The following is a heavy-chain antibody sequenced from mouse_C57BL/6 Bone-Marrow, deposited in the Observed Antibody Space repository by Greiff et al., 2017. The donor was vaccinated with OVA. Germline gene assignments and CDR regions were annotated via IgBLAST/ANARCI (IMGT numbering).Heavy chain of an antibody. Sequence: QVQLKESGAELVRPGASVKLSCKASGYTFTDYYINWVKQRPGQGLEWIARIYPGSGNTYYNEKFKGKATLTAEKSSSTAYMQLSSLTSEDSAVYFCARNYYGSSYNYYAMDYWGQGTSVTVSS. D-gene: IGHD1-1*01. CDR2: IYPGSGNT. V-gene: IGHV1-76*01. CDR1: GYTFTDYY. CDR3: ARNYYGSSYNYYAMDY. J-gene: IGHJ4*01.